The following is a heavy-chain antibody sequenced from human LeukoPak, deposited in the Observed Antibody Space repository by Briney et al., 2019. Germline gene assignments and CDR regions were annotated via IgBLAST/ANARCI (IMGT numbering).Heavy chain of an antibody. Sequence: GRSLRLSCAASGFTFDDYAMHWVRQAPGKGLEWVSGISWNSGSIGYADSVKGRFTISRDNAKNSLYLQMNSLRAEDMTLYYCAKDSSGSYYGPGRFFDYWGQGTLVTVSS. CDR2: ISWNSGSI. CDR3: AKDSSGSYYGPGRFFDY. CDR1: GFTFDDYA. V-gene: IGHV3-9*03. D-gene: IGHD1-26*01. J-gene: IGHJ4*02.